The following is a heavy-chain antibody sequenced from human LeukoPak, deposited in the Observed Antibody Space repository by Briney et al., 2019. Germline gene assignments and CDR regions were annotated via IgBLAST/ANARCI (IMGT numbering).Heavy chain of an antibody. CDR2: INPNSGST. D-gene: IGHD2-2*01. CDR3: ARDFFLGYCSSTSCNPGDY. CDR1: GYTFTGYY. V-gene: IGHV1-2*02. Sequence: GASVRVSCKASGYTFTGYYMHWVRQAPGQGLEWMGWINPNSGSTNYAQKFQGRVTMTRDTSISTAYMELSRLRSDDTAVYYCARDFFLGYCSSTSCNPGDYWGQGTLVTVSS. J-gene: IGHJ4*02.